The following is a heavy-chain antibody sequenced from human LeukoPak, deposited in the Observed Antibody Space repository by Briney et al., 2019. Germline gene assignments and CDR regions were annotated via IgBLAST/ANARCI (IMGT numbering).Heavy chain of an antibody. D-gene: IGHD3-10*01. CDR1: GFTVSSNY. J-gene: IGHJ6*03. V-gene: IGHV3-66*01. CDR3: ARVIAARERAWFGELRLYYYSYIDV. CDR2: IYSDGST. Sequence: PGGSLRLSCAASGFTVSSNYMSWVRQAPGKGLEWVSVIYSDGSTYYADSVKGRFTISRDNSKNTLYLQMNSLRAEDTAVYYCARVIAARERAWFGELRLYYYSYIDVWGKGTTVTISS.